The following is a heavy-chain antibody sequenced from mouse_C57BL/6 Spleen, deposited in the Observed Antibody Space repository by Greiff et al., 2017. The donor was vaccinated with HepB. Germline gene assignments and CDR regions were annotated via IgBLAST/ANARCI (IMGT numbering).Heavy chain of an antibody. CDR1: GYTFTDYN. CDR3: ARRDYYGSSSYYAMDY. J-gene: IGHJ4*01. V-gene: IGHV1-18*01. CDR2: INPNNGGT. Sequence: VQRKQYGPELVKPGASVKIPCKASGYTFTDYNMDWVKQSHGKSLEWIGDINPNNGGTIYNQKFKGKATLTVDKSSSTAYMELRSLTSEDTAVYYCARRDYYGSSSYYAMDYWGQGTSVTVSS. D-gene: IGHD1-1*01.